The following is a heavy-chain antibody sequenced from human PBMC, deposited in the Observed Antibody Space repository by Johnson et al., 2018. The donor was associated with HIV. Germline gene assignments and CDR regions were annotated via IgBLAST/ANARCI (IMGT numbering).Heavy chain of an antibody. D-gene: IGHD6-19*01. CDR3: ARDHGWSRGWLFDAFYI. V-gene: IGHV3-30*04. CDR1: AFTFSSYA. J-gene: IGHJ3*02. Sequence: QVLLVESGGGVVQSGGSLRLSCAASAFTFSSYAMHWVRQAPGKGLEWVAVISYDGSNKYYADSVKGRFTISRDNAKNSLYLQMNSLRPEDTAVYYCARDHGWSRGWLFDAFYIWGQGTMVTVSS. CDR2: ISYDGSNK.